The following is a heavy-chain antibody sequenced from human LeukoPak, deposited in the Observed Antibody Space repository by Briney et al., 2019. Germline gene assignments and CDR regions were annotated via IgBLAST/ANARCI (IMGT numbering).Heavy chain of an antibody. V-gene: IGHV4-31*03. CDR3: ARGGGGWYDSSGYQVQH. D-gene: IGHD3-22*01. CDR2: IYYSGST. J-gene: IGHJ1*01. Sequence: SETLSLTCTVSGYSISSGYYWGWLRQHPGKGLEWIGYIYYSGSTYYNPSLKSRVTISVDTSKNQFSLKLSSVTAADTAVYYCARGGGGWYDSSGYQVQHWGQGTLVTVSS. CDR1: GYSISSGYY.